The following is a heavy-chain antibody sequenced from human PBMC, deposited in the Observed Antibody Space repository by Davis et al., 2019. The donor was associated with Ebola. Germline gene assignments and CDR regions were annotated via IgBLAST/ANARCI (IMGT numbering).Heavy chain of an antibody. V-gene: IGHV3-21*01. J-gene: IGHJ4*02. CDR1: GFNFNTYS. D-gene: IGHD4-17*01. CDR2: ISSSDTYI. CDR3: ARGQLMDYGDYLDY. Sequence: PGGSLRLSCAASGFNFNTYSMNWVRQAPGKGLEWVSSISSSDTYIHYADSVKGRFTISRDNAKSSLYLQLNSLTAEDTAVYYCARGQLMDYGDYLDYWGQGTLVTVSS.